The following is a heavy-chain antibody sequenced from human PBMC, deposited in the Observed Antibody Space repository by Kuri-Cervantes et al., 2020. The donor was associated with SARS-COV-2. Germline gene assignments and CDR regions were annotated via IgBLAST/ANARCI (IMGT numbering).Heavy chain of an antibody. J-gene: IGHJ3*02. CDR3: ARATPSGPTTTGI. Sequence: TAKVSCKASGGTFSSYALSWVRQAPGQGLEWMGRIIPILGIANYAQKFQGRVTITADKSTSTAYMELSSLRSEDTAVYYCARATPSGPTTTGIWGQGTMVTVSS. CDR2: IIPILGIA. D-gene: IGHD3-10*01. V-gene: IGHV1-69*04. CDR1: GGTFSSYA.